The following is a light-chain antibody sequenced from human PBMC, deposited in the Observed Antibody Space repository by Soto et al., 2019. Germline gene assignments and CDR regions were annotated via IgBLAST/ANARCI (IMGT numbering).Light chain of an antibody. CDR2: GAS. J-gene: IGKJ4*01. CDR3: QEYSSWVT. V-gene: IGKV3-15*01. Sequence: EIVMTQSPVTLSLSPGDTATLSCRASQTITSNLAWYQQKPGQPPRLLIYGASTRATGIPARFSGSGSGTEFTLTITNLQSEGFAVEYCQEYSSWVTFGGGTQLEI. CDR1: QTITSN.